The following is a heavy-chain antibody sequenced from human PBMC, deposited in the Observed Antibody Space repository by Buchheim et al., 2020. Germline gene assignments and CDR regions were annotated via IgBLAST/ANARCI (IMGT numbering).Heavy chain of an antibody. CDR1: GFTFSSYG. J-gene: IGHJ4*02. D-gene: IGHD3-10*01. CDR2: IWYDGSNK. Sequence: QVQLVESGGGVVQPGRSLRLSCAASGFTFSSYGMHWVRQAPGKGLEWVAVIWYDGSNKYYADSVKGRFTISRDNSKNTLYLQLNSLRAEDTAVYYCARDSPFRGVTLDYWGQGTL. CDR3: ARDSPFRGVTLDY. V-gene: IGHV3-33*01.